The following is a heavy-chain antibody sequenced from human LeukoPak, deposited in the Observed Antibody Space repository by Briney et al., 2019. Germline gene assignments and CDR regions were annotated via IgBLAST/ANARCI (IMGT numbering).Heavy chain of an antibody. CDR3: ARLQGGWFDP. D-gene: IGHD3-16*01. V-gene: IGHV4-59*08. Sequence: PSETLSLTCTVSGGSISSYYWSWIRQPPGKGLEWIGYIYYSGSTNYNPSLKSRVTIPVDTSKNQFSLKLSSVTAADTAVYYCARLQGGWFDPWGQGTLVTVSS. CDR2: IYYSGST. CDR1: GGSISSYY. J-gene: IGHJ5*02.